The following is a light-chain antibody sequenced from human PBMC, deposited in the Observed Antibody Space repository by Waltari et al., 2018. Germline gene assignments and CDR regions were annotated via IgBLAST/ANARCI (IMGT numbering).Light chain of an antibody. V-gene: IGKV3-11*01. CDR2: DSS. CDR3: HHRSNWPPWT. Sequence: EIVLTQSPATLSLSPGERATLSCRASQCVSSYLAWYQQKPGQAPRLLIYDSSNRATGIPARSSGSESGTDFTLTISSLEPEDFAVYYCHHRSNWPPWTFGQGTKVEIK. CDR1: QCVSSY. J-gene: IGKJ1*01.